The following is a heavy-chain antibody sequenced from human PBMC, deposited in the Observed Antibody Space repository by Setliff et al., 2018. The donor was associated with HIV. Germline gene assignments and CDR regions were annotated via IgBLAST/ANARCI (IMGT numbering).Heavy chain of an antibody. CDR1: GDKFGSFD. CDR3: ARVRTSTGAQY. V-gene: IGHV1-8*01. D-gene: IGHD1-1*01. Sequence: GASVKVSCKTSGDKFGSFDINWVRQASGQGLEWVGWVYASTGHTAYARKFEGRVTMTWDPSTGIGYMELNSLTADDAAVYYCARVRTSTGAQYWGQGTLVTVSS. J-gene: IGHJ4*02. CDR2: VYASTGHT.